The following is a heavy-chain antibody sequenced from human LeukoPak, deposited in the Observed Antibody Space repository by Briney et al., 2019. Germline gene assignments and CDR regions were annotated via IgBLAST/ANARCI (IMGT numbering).Heavy chain of an antibody. CDR2: STGNGDAT. CDR3: AKTGMDYDSSGYYYD. D-gene: IGHD3-22*01. Sequence: GGSLRLSCAASGFTFNNYAMNWVRQAPGKGLEWVSTSTGNGDATYYADSVKGRFTISRDNSKNTLYLQMNSLRAEDTAVYYCAKTGMDYDSSGYYYDWGQGTLVTVPS. V-gene: IGHV3-23*01. CDR1: GFTFNNYA. J-gene: IGHJ4*02.